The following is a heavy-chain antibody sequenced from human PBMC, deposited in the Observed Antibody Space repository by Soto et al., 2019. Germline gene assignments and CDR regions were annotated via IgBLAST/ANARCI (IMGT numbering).Heavy chain of an antibody. CDR1: GFTFSSYW. CDR3: ARGWYYDSSGYYGSNY. Sequence: GGSLRLSCAASGFTFSSYWMSWVRQAPGKGLEWVANIKQDGSEKYYVDSVKGRFTISGDNAKNSLYLQMNSLRAEDTAVYYCARGWYYDSSGYYGSNYWGQGTLVTVSS. D-gene: IGHD3-22*01. V-gene: IGHV3-7*03. CDR2: IKQDGSEK. J-gene: IGHJ4*02.